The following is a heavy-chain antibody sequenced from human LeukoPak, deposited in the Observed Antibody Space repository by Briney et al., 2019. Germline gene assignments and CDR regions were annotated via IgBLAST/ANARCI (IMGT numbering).Heavy chain of an antibody. D-gene: IGHD1-14*01. CDR2: IRYSGSP. CDR3: ARRIPTGPLDS. V-gene: IGHV4-31*03. CDR1: GGSISSGGYY. J-gene: IGHJ4*02. Sequence: SETLSLTCTLSGGSISSGGYYSSWIRQLPGKGLEWIGYIRYSGSPYSTPSLKSRLTFSADTSKNQFSMELPSVTAADTADYFCARRIPTGPLDSWGQGTLVIVSS.